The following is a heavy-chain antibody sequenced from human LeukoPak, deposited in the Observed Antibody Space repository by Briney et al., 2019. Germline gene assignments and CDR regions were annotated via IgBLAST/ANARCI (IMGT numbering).Heavy chain of an antibody. CDR3: ESHGHHGDHDC. J-gene: IGHJ4*02. CDR2: GHYSAN. D-gene: IGHD2-21*02. CDR1: GGSISAISGGPYY. V-gene: IGHV4-39*01. Sequence: PSETLSLTCTVSGGSISAISGGPYYWGWIRQPPGQGLEWVGSGHYSANDYNPSLRIRVARPIDTPKHQFFLRVNSVTAADTAVYYCESHGHHGDHDCWGQGILVTVSS.